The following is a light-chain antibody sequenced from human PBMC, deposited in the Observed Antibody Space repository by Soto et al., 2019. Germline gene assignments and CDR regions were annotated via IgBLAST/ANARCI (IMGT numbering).Light chain of an antibody. CDR2: KAS. CDR3: QQYDSYPFT. Sequence: DIQMTQSPSTLSASVGDRVTITCRASQSINNWLAWYQQKPGKAPKLLISKASNLKSGVPSRFSDTGSGTEFTLTISSLQPDDFASYYCQQYDSYPFTFGGGTKVEI. V-gene: IGKV1-5*03. CDR1: QSINNW. J-gene: IGKJ4*01.